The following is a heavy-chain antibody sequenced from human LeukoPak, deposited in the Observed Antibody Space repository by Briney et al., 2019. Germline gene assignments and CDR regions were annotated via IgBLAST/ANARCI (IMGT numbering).Heavy chain of an antibody. V-gene: IGHV4-59*01. CDR3: ANWGYSGSYVDY. CDR1: GGSFSGYY. D-gene: IGHD1-26*01. CDR2: IYYSGST. J-gene: IGHJ4*02. Sequence: SETLSLTCAVYGGSFSGYYWSWIRQPPGKGLEWIGYIYYSGSTNYNPSLKSRVTISVDTSKNQFSLKLSSVTAADTAVYYCANWGYSGSYVDYWGQGTLVTVSS.